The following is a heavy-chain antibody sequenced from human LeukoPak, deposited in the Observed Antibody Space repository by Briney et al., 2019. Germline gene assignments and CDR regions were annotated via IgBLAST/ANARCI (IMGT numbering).Heavy chain of an antibody. D-gene: IGHD3-10*01. Sequence: PGGSLRLSCGASGFTFSNYGMHWVRQAPGKGLEYVLAISSNGGSTYYANSVKGRFTISRDNSKNTLYLQMGSLRAEDMAVYYCARAPGTYYDYWGQGTLVTVSS. V-gene: IGHV3-64*01. J-gene: IGHJ4*02. CDR2: ISSNGGST. CDR1: GFTFSNYG. CDR3: ARAPGTYYDY.